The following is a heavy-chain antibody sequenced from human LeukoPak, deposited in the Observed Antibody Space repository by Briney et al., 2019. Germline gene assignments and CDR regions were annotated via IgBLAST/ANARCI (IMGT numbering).Heavy chain of an antibody. V-gene: IGHV3-66*01. CDR2: IYSGGST. CDR3: ARESGSYPNWFDP. D-gene: IGHD1-26*01. J-gene: IGHJ5*02. CDR1: GFTVSSNY. Sequence: GGSLRLSCAASGFTVSSNYMGWVRQAPGKGLEWVSVIYSGGSTYYADSVKGRFTISRDNSKNTLYLQMNSLRAEDTAVYYCARESGSYPNWFDPWGQGTLVTVSS.